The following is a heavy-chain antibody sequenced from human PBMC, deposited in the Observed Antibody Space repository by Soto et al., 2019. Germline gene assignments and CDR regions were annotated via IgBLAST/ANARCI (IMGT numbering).Heavy chain of an antibody. CDR3: ARSTGYCSSTSCSGSYYFDY. CDR2: IYSGGST. CDR1: GFTVSSNY. Sequence: GGSLRLSCAASGFTVSSNYMSWVRQAPGKGLEWVSVIYSGGSTYYADSVKGRFTISRDNSKNTLYLQMNSLRAEDTAVYYCARSTGYCSSTSCSGSYYFDYWGQGTLVTVSS. V-gene: IGHV3-66*01. J-gene: IGHJ4*02. D-gene: IGHD2-2*01.